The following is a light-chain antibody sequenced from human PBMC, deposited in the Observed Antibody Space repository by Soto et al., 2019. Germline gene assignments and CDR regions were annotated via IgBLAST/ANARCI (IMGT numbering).Light chain of an antibody. CDR1: QNIWRL. V-gene: IGKV1-12*01. CDR3: EQAGSFPIT. Sequence: DIQMTQSPSSVSASVVGGFTITFLASQNIWRLLAWYQQKPGKAPELLIYDASSLQSGVPPRFSGSGSGTDFTLTISSLQPEDFATYYCEQAGSFPITFGQGTRLEIK. J-gene: IGKJ5*01. CDR2: DAS.